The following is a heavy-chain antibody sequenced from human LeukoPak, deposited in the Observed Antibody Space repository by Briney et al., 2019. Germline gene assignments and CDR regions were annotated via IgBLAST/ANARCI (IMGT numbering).Heavy chain of an antibody. V-gene: IGHV4-39*07. CDR2: IYYSGST. CDR3: ASTPAYGFGESSYFDY. J-gene: IGHJ4*02. Sequence: PSETLSLTCTVSGGSISSSSYYWGWIRQPPGKGLEWIGSIYYSGSTYYNPSLKSRVTISVDTSKNQFSLKLSSVTAADTAVHYCASTPAYGFGESSYFDYWGQGTLVTVSS. D-gene: IGHD3-10*01. CDR1: GGSISSSSYY.